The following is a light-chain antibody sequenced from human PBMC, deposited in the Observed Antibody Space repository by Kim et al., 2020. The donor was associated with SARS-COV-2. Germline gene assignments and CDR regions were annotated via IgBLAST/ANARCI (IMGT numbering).Light chain of an antibody. CDR1: Y. J-gene: IGLJ3*02. Sequence: YVSWYQQLPGTAPKLLIYDNNKRPSGIPDRFSGSKSGTSATLGITGLQTGDEADYYCGTWDSSLSAHWVFGGGTKLTVL. CDR3: GTWDSSLSAHWV. CDR2: DNN. V-gene: IGLV1-51*01.